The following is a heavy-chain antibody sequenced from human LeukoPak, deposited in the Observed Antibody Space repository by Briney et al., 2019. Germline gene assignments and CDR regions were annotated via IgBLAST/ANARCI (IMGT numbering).Heavy chain of an antibody. CDR3: AKAAGRGYNYGDYFDY. Sequence: GESLKISCAASGFTFSNSAMSWVRQAPGKGLEWVSAISGSGGGTYYADSVKGRFTISRDNSKNTLYVQMNSLRAADTAVYYCAKAAGRGYNYGDYFDYWGQGTLVTVSS. D-gene: IGHD5-18*01. CDR1: GFTFSNSA. J-gene: IGHJ4*02. CDR2: ISGSGGGT. V-gene: IGHV3-23*01.